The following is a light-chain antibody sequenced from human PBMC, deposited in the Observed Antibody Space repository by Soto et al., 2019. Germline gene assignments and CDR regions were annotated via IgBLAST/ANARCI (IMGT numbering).Light chain of an antibody. V-gene: IGKV1-39*01. CDR3: QQSYSTPWT. CDR1: QSISSY. Sequence: DIQMTQSPSSLSASVGDRVTITCRASQSISSYLNWYQQKPGKAPKLLIYAASSLLSGVPSRFSGSGSGTEFTLPIISLQPEDFATYYCQQSYSTPWTFGQGTKVEI. J-gene: IGKJ1*01. CDR2: AAS.